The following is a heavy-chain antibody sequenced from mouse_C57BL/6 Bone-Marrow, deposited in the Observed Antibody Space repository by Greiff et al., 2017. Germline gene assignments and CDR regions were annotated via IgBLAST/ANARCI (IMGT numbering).Heavy chain of an antibody. CDR1: GYTFTSYG. CDR2: IYIGNGYT. D-gene: IGHD2-2*01. V-gene: IGHV1-58*01. Sequence: VQLKESGAELVRPGSSVKMSCKTSGYTFTSYGINWVKQRPGQGLEWIGYIYIGNGYTEYNEKFKGKATLTSDTSSSTAYMQLSSLTSEDSAIYFCARGIIYYGYDGRFAYWGQGTLVTVSA. J-gene: IGHJ3*01. CDR3: ARGIIYYGYDGRFAY.